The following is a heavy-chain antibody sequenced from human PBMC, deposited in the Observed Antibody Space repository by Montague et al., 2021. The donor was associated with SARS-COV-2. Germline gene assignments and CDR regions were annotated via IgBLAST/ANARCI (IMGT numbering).Heavy chain of an antibody. CDR1: GGSISNYY. J-gene: IGHJ6*02. Sequence: SETLSLTCTVSGGSISNYYWSWIRQPPGKGLEWIGYISSSGSTNYNPSLKSRVTISVDTSKIQFSLRLSSVTSADTAVYYCARDNSSSRRLPMTKGDYYYGMDVWGQGTTVTVSS. CDR3: ARDNSSSRRLPMTKGDYYYGMDV. CDR2: ISSSGST. V-gene: IGHV4-59*01. D-gene: IGHD2/OR15-2a*01.